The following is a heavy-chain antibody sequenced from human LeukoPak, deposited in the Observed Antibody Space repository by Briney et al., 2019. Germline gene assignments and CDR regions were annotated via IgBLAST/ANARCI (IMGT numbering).Heavy chain of an antibody. V-gene: IGHV1-2*02. J-gene: IGHJ4*02. Sequence: ASVKVSRKASAYTFTDYYMHWVRQAPGQGLEWMGWINPNSGGTNYAQKFQDRVTMTRDTSISTAYMELSSLRSDDTAVYYCARGFSSGWYYYWGQGTLVTVSS. CDR3: ARGFSSGWYYY. CDR1: AYTFTDYY. CDR2: INPNSGGT. D-gene: IGHD6-19*01.